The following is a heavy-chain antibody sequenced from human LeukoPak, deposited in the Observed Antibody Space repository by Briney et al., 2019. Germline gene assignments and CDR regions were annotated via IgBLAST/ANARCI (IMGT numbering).Heavy chain of an antibody. CDR1: GFTVSSYG. D-gene: IGHD5-18*01. CDR2: ISYDGSNK. J-gene: IGHJ4*02. Sequence: GRSLRLSCAASGFTVSSYGMHWVRQAPGKGLEWVAVISYDGSNKYYADSVKGRFTISRDNSKNTLYLQMNSLRAEDTAVYYCAKGGYSYGPPLWDWGQGTLVTVSS. CDR3: AKGGYSYGPPLWD. V-gene: IGHV3-30*18.